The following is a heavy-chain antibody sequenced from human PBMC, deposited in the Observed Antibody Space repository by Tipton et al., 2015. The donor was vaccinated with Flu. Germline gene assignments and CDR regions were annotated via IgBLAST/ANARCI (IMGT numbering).Heavy chain of an antibody. D-gene: IGHD3-9*01. Sequence: TLSLTCAVYGGSFSGYYWSWIRQPPGKGLEWIGEINHSGSTNYNPSLKSRVTISVDTSKNQFSLKLSSVTAADTAVYYCARMDILTGYRYYYYGMDVWGQGTTVTVSS. V-gene: IGHV4-34*01. CDR1: GGSFSGYY. CDR2: INHSGST. J-gene: IGHJ6*02. CDR3: ARMDILTGYRYYYYGMDV.